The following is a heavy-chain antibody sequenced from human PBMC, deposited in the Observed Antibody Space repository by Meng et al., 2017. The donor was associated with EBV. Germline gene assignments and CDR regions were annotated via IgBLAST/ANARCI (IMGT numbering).Heavy chain of an antibody. Sequence: VQLGQSGAEVKKPGASVKVSCKASGHTFTGYYMHWVRQAPGQGLEWMGRINPNSGGTNYAQKFQGRVTMTRDTSISTAYMELSRLRSDDTAVYYCAKGADLAAAGTFWFDPWGQGTLVTVSS. CDR1: GHTFTGYY. CDR3: AKGADLAAAGTFWFDP. J-gene: IGHJ5*02. V-gene: IGHV1-2*06. D-gene: IGHD6-13*01. CDR2: INPNSGGT.